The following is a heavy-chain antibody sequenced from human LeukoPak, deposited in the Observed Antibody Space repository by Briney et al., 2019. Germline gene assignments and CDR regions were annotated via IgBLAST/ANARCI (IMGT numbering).Heavy chain of an antibody. Sequence: ASVKVSCKASGGTFSSYAISWVRQAPGQGLEWMGGIIPIFGTANYAQKFQGRVTITADESTSTAYMELSSLRSEDTAGYYCARDRHGYRRFDYWGQGTLVTVSS. V-gene: IGHV1-69*13. CDR1: GGTFSSYA. D-gene: IGHD5-24*01. CDR2: IIPIFGTA. CDR3: ARDRHGYRRFDY. J-gene: IGHJ4*02.